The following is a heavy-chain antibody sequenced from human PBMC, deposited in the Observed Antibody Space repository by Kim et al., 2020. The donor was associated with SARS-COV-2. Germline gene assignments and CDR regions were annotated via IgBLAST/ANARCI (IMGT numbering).Heavy chain of an antibody. CDR3: AKGSDWY. V-gene: IGHV1-46*03. J-gene: IGHJ4*02. D-gene: IGHD6-19*01. CDR2: PSGGST. Sequence: PSGGSTSYAQTFQGRVTMTRDTSTNTVYMDLSSLTSEDTAIYYCAKGSDWYWGQGTLVTVSS.